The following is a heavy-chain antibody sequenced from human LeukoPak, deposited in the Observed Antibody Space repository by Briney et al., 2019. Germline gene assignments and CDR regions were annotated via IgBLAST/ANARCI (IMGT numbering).Heavy chain of an antibody. D-gene: IGHD3-16*01. CDR2: INPSGGST. V-gene: IGHV1-46*01. J-gene: IGHJ3*02. Sequence: ASVKVSCKASGYTFTSYYMHWVRQAPGQGLEWMGIINPSGGSTSYAQKFQGRVTMTRDMSTSTVYMELSSLRSEDTAVYYCARVTGGVGHAFDIWGQGTMVTVSS. CDR3: ARVTGGVGHAFDI. CDR1: GYTFTSYY.